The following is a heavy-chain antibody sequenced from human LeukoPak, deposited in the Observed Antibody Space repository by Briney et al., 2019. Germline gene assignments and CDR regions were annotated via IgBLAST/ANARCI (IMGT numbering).Heavy chain of an antibody. CDR1: GFIFSSYE. CDR2: ISSSGSTI. CDR3: ASSITIFGVVEGYFDY. V-gene: IGHV3-48*03. J-gene: IGHJ4*02. D-gene: IGHD3-3*01. Sequence: GGSLRLSCAASGFIFSSYEMNWVRQAPGKGLECVSYISSSGSTIYYADSVKGRFTISRDNAKNSLYLQMNSLRAEDTAVYYCASSITIFGVVEGYFDYWGQGTLVTVSS.